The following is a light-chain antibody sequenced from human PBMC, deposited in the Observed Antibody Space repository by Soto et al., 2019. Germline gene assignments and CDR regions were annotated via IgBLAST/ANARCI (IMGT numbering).Light chain of an antibody. CDR1: SSNIRSNT. J-gene: IGLJ1*01. CDR3: AAWDERSGHV. Sequence: QSVLTQSPSASGTPGQTVTIPCSGSSSNIRSNTVNWYQHLPGTAPKLLIYSNDQRPSGVPDRFSGSKSGTSASLAISGLQSEDEADYYCAAWDERSGHVFGTGTKLTVL. V-gene: IGLV1-44*01. CDR2: SND.